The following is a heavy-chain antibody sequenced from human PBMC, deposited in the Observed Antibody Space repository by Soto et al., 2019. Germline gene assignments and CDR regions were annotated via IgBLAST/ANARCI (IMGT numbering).Heavy chain of an antibody. V-gene: IGHV3-23*01. Sequence: PGGSLRLSCAASGFPFSSYAVSWVRQAPGKGLEWVSLIGDSGDGTYYADSVKGRFTISRDNSKNTLYLQINSLRAEDTAVYYWVRLRTVRASYFDYWGQGTLVNVSS. CDR3: VRLRTVRASYFDY. J-gene: IGHJ4*02. CDR1: GFPFSSYA. CDR2: IGDSGDGT. D-gene: IGHD2-15*01.